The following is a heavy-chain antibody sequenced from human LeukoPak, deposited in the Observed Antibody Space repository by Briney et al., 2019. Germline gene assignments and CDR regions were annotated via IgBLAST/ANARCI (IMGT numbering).Heavy chain of an antibody. CDR2: ISVYNGDT. V-gene: IGHV1-18*04. D-gene: IGHD3/OR15-3a*01. Sequence: ASVKVSCKASGYTFNSNGISWVRQAPGQGLEWMGWISVYNGDTTYAQKLQGRVTMTTDTSTSTAYMELRSLRSDDTAVYYCARDVDWTFDYWGQGTLVTVSS. J-gene: IGHJ4*02. CDR3: ARDVDWTFDY. CDR1: GYTFNSNG.